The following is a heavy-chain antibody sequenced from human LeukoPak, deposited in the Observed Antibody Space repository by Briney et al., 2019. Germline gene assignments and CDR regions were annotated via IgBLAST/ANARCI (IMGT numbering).Heavy chain of an antibody. CDR1: GGSFSGYY. J-gene: IGHJ4*02. D-gene: IGHD3-3*01. Sequence: SETLSLTCAVYGGSFSGYYWSGIRQPPGKGLEGIGEINHSGSTNYNPSLKRRVTISVDTSKNQFSLKLSSVTAADTAVYYCARGPVTIFGVVPFDYWGQGTLVTVSS. CDR3: ARGPVTIFGVVPFDY. CDR2: INHSGST. V-gene: IGHV4-34*01.